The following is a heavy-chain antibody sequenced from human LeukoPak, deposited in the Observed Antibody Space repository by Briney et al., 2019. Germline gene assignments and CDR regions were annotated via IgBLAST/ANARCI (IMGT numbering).Heavy chain of an antibody. J-gene: IGHJ4*02. CDR1: GGSISSYY. CDR2: IYYSGST. V-gene: IGHV4-59*01. Sequence: SETLSLTCTVPGGSISSYYWSWIRQPPGKGLGWIGYIYYSGSTNYNPSLKSRVTISVDTSKNQFSLKLSSVTAADTAVYYCARVSSWYKYFDYWGQGTLVTVSS. CDR3: ARVSSWYKYFDY. D-gene: IGHD6-13*01.